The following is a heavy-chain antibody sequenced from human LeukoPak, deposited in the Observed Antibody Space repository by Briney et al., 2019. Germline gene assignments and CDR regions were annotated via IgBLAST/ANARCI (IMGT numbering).Heavy chain of an antibody. V-gene: IGHV3-33*01. Sequence: GGSLRLSCAASGFTFSSYGMHWVRQAPGKGREWVAVIWYDGSNKYYADSVKGRFTISRDNSKNTLYLQMNSMRDEDTAVYYCARGVFGLGRYYYYMDVWGKGTTVTVSS. CDR3: ARGVFGLGRYYYYMDV. CDR2: IWYDGSNK. J-gene: IGHJ6*03. D-gene: IGHD3/OR15-3a*01. CDR1: GFTFSSYG.